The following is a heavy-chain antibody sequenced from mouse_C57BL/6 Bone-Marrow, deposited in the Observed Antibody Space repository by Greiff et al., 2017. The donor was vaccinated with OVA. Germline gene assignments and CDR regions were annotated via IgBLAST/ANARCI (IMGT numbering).Heavy chain of an antibody. D-gene: IGHD1-1*01. J-gene: IGHJ3*01. Sequence: SGAELARPGASVKLSCKASGYTFTSYGISWVKQRTGQGLEWIGEIYPRSGNTYYNEKFKGKATLTADKSSSTAYMELRSLTSEDSAVYFCASVYYYGSSSTYWGQGTLVTVSA. V-gene: IGHV1-81*01. CDR2: IYPRSGNT. CDR1: GYTFTSYG. CDR3: ASVYYYGSSSTY.